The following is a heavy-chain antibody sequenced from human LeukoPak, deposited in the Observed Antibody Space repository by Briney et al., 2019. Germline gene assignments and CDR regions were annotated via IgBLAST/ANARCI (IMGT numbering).Heavy chain of an antibody. V-gene: IGHV1-2*06. CDR3: AAALRPAPDYYYYMDV. D-gene: IGHD5-12*01. CDR1: GYTFTDYY. Sequence: GASVKVSCKASGYTFTDYYIHWVRQAPGQGPEWIGRINPNSGGTDYAQRFQGGVTMTRDTSITTAYMELSSLRSEDTAVYYCAAALRPAPDYYYYMDVWGKGTTVTVSS. J-gene: IGHJ6*03. CDR2: INPNSGGT.